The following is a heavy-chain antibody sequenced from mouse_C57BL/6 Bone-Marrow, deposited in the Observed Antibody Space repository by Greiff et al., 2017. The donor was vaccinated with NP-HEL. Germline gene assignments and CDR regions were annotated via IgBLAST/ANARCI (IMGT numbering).Heavy chain of an antibody. CDR2: IYPSDSET. D-gene: IGHD2-5*01. V-gene: IGHV1-61*01. CDR3: ARSGTIVTRGFAY. CDR1: GYTFTSYW. J-gene: IGHJ3*01. Sequence: QVQLKQPGAELVRPGSSVKLSCKASGYTFTSYWMDWVKQRPGQGLEWIGNIYPSDSETHYNQKFKDKATLTVDKSSSTAYMQLSSLTSEDSAVYYCARSGTIVTRGFAYWGQGTLVTVSA.